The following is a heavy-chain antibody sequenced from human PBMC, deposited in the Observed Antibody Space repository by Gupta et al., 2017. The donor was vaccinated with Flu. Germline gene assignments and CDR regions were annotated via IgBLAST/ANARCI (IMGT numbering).Heavy chain of an antibody. CDR1: GFTFSRYG. Sequence: QVQLVESGGGVVQPGKSLRLSCAASGFTFSRYGMHWVRPAPGEGLEWVAVISYDGRIKHYRDSVKGRCTISRDNSENTLYLQMNSLRAEDTAVYYCAEDLEASFNYFHYMDVWGKGTTVTVSS. CDR3: AEDLEASFNYFHYMDV. CDR2: ISYDGRIK. J-gene: IGHJ6*03. V-gene: IGHV3-30*18. D-gene: IGHD6-6*01.